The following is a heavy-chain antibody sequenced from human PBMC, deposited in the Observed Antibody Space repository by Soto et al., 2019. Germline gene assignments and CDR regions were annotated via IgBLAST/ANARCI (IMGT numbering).Heavy chain of an antibody. CDR1: GGSVSSGSYY. CDR2: IYFNGST. V-gene: IGHV4-61*01. CDR3: ARDIRGYSRAFDY. J-gene: IGHJ4*02. Sequence: QVQLQESGPGLVKPSETLSLTCTVSGGSVSSGSYYWSWIRHPPGKGLEWIGYIYFNGSTNYNPSLKSRLTISVDTSKNQFSLKLTSVTAADTAMYYCARDIRGYSRAFDYWGQGTLVTVSS. D-gene: IGHD5-18*01.